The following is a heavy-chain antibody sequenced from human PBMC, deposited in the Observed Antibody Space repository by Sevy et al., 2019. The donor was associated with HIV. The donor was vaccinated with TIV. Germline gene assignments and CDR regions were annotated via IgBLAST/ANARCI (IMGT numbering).Heavy chain of an antibody. CDR2: ISWNSGGI. J-gene: IGHJ4*02. V-gene: IGHV3-9*01. Sequence: GGSLRLSCAASGFTFDDYAMHWVRQAPGKGLEWVSGISWNSGGIGYADSVKGRFTISRANAKNYLYLQMNSRGAEDTALYYCAKSRESSGHYYVDYWGQGTLVTVSS. D-gene: IGHD3-22*01. CDR1: GFTFDDYA. CDR3: AKSRESSGHYYVDY.